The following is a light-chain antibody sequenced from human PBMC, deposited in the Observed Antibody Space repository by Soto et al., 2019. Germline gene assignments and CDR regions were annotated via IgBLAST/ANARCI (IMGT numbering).Light chain of an antibody. Sequence: QSALTQPASVSGSPGQSITISCTGTSSDVGGYNYVSWYQLHPDKAPKLMIYDVSNRHSGVSNRFSGSKSGNTASLTISGLQAEDEADYYCSSYTGTITPVVCGGGTKVTVL. CDR3: SSYTGTITPVV. V-gene: IGLV2-14*03. CDR2: DVS. CDR1: SSDVGGYNY. J-gene: IGLJ2*01.